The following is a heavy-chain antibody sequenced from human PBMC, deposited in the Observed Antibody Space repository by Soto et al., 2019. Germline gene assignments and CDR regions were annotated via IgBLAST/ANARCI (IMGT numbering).Heavy chain of an antibody. D-gene: IGHD2-8*01. CDR1: GLEFSNYA. CDR2: SSASGYRA. J-gene: IGHJ4*02. V-gene: IGHV3-23*01. Sequence: GGPKRLSYGGSGLEFSNYAISWVRQDTGTGLEWVSTSSASGYRADYGGAVKGRFTTSRDNSKSTLYLQMSRLRVEATAVYYRAKESTPNVGYCCNGVCYNDYWSQGTLVTVSS. CDR3: AKESTPNVGYCCNGVCYNDY.